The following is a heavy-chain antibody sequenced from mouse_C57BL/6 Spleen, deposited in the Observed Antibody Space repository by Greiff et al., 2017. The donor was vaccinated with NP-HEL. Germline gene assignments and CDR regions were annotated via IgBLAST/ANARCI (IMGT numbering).Heavy chain of an antibody. CDR3: ARTDSGVMDY. Sequence: VQVVESGAELVKPGASVKISCKASGYAFSSYWMNWVKQRPGKGLEWIGQIYPGDGDTNYNGKFKGKATLTADKSSSTAYMQLSSLTSEDSAVYFCARTDSGVMDYWGQGTSVTVSS. D-gene: IGHD3-1*01. V-gene: IGHV1-80*01. J-gene: IGHJ4*01. CDR1: GYAFSSYW. CDR2: IYPGDGDT.